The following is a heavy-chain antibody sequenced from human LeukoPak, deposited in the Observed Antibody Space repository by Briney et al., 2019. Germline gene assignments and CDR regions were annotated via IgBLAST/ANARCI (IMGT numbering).Heavy chain of an antibody. D-gene: IGHD2-2*02. CDR2: IYTSGST. V-gene: IGHV4-61*02. CDR1: GGSISSGSYY. CDR3: ARVPYCSSTSCYTGSGQYYYYYYMDV. Sequence: PSETLSLTCTVSGGSISSGSYYWSWIRQPAGKGLEWIGRIYTSGSTNYNPSLKSRVTISVDTSKNQFSLKLSSVTAADTAVYYCARVPYCSSTSCYTGSGQYYYYYYMDVWGKGTTVTVSS. J-gene: IGHJ6*03.